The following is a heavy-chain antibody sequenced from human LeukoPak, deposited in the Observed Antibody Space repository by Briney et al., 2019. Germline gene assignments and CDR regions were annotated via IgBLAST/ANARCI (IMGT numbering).Heavy chain of an antibody. CDR3: ARRRDGYNQLDY. D-gene: IGHD5-24*01. Sequence: GGSLRLSCAASGFTFSSYAMHWVRQAPGKGLEWVTVVSYDGRSEYYADSVRGRFTISRDNSKNTLYLEMNNLRPEDTVLYYCARRRDGYNQLDYWGQGTLVTVSS. CDR1: GFTFSSYA. CDR2: VSYDGRSE. J-gene: IGHJ4*02. V-gene: IGHV3-30*04.